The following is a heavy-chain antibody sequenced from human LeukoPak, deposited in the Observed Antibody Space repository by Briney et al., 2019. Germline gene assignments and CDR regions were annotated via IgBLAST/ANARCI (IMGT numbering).Heavy chain of an antibody. J-gene: IGHJ6*03. CDR2: IYHSGST. CDR3: ARVGWDTANGNGYYYYMDV. V-gene: IGHV4-39*07. CDR1: GGSISSSSYY. D-gene: IGHD5-18*01. Sequence: SETLSLTCTVSGGSISSSSYYWGWIRQPPGKGLEWIGSIYHSGSTNYNPSLKSRVTISVDKSKNQFSLKLSSVTAADTAVYYCARVGWDTANGNGYYYYMDVWGKGTTVTVSS.